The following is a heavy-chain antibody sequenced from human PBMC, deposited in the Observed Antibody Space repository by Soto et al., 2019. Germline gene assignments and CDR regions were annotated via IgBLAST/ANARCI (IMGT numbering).Heavy chain of an antibody. D-gene: IGHD6-13*01. CDR2: IWYDGSNK. Sequence: PGGSLILSCAASGFTFSSYCMHWVRQAPGKGLEWVAVIWYDGSNKYYADSVKGRFTISRDNSKNTLYLQMNSLRAEDTAVYYCARPASSSWYDINWLDPWGQGTLVTVS. CDR1: GFTFSSYC. CDR3: ARPASSSWYDINWLDP. J-gene: IGHJ5*02. V-gene: IGHV3-33*01.